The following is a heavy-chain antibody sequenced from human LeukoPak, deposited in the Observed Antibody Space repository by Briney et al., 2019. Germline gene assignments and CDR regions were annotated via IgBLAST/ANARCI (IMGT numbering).Heavy chain of an antibody. D-gene: IGHD2-2*01. CDR3: ARVRGYCSSTSCYLEPYYFDY. CDR2: INHSGST. CDR1: GGSFSGYY. J-gene: IGHJ4*02. Sequence: SETLSLTCGVYGGSFSGYYWSWIRQPPGKGLEWIGEINHSGSTNYNPSLKSRVTISVDTSKNQFSLKLSSVTAADTAVYYCARVRGYCSSTSCYLEPYYFDYWGQGTLVTVSS. V-gene: IGHV4-34*01.